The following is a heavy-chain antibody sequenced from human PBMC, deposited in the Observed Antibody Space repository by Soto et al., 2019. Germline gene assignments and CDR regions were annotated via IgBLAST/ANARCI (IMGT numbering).Heavy chain of an antibody. J-gene: IGHJ4*02. D-gene: IGHD6-19*01. CDR2: ITYDGSNK. CDR1: GFTLSVYG. V-gene: IGHV3-30*18. Sequence: VRISCAASGFTLSVYGMHWVRQAPGKGMEWVAVITYDGSNKYYADSVKGRFTISRDNSKNTLYLQMNSLRAEDTAVYYCAKTSSGLSPGAVAGTFDYWGQGTLVTVSS. CDR3: AKTSSGLSPGAVAGTFDY.